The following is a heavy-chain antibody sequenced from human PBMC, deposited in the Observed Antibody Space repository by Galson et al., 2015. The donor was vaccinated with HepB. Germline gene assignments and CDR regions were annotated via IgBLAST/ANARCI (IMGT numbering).Heavy chain of an antibody. Sequence: SVKVSCKASGYTFTRNGISWVRQAPGQGLEWMGWISTYNGNTNYAQKFQGRVTMITDTSTSTAYMELRGLSSGDTAIYYCARRRPEPSSFYYSYYGMDVWGQGTTVIVSS. CDR3: ARRRPEPSSFYYSYYGMDV. V-gene: IGHV1-18*01. D-gene: IGHD1-14*01. CDR1: GYTFTRNG. J-gene: IGHJ6*02. CDR2: ISTYNGNT.